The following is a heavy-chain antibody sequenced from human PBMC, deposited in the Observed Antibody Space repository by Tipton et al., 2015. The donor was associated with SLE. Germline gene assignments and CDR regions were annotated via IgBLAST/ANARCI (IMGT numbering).Heavy chain of an antibody. CDR3: ARMPPGGWNYYFDY. CDR1: GGSIGGHY. Sequence: TLSLTCTVSGGSIGGHYWTWIRQPPGKGLEWIGWISYSGSTNFNPSLKSRVTISIDTSGSQFSLSLTSVTAADTAVYYCARMPPGGWNYYFDYWGQGTPVTVSS. V-gene: IGHV4-59*11. CDR2: ISYSGST. D-gene: IGHD1-7*01. J-gene: IGHJ4*02.